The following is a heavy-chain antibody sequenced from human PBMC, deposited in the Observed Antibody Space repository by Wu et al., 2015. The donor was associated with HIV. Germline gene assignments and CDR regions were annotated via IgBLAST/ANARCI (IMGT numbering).Heavy chain of an antibody. CDR2: FDPEDGKT. CDR1: GYTFNKYG. CDR3: ATKFRDVWSIGLPH. Sequence: QVRLVQSGRELRKPGASVKVSCKASGYTFNKYGITWVRQAPGQGLEWMGGFDPEDGKTIYAQRFQRRVTMTEDTSTDTAYMRLTSLTSDDTAIYFCATKFRDVWSIGLPHWGQGTLV. D-gene: IGHD1-26*01. V-gene: IGHV1-24*01. J-gene: IGHJ1*01.